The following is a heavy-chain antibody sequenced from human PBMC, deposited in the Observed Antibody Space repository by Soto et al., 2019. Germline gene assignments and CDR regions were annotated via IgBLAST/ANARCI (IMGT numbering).Heavy chain of an antibody. D-gene: IGHD2-2*01. J-gene: IGHJ4*02. CDR3: AKDIVVVPAGGDYFDY. Sequence: GGSLRLSCAASGFTFSNYAMSWVRQAPGKGLEWVSAVSGSAGSIYYADSVKGRFTISRDNSENTVYLEMNSLRPEDMAIYYCAKDIVVVPAGGDYFDYWGQGTLVTVSS. V-gene: IGHV3-23*01. CDR1: GFTFSNYA. CDR2: VSGSAGSI.